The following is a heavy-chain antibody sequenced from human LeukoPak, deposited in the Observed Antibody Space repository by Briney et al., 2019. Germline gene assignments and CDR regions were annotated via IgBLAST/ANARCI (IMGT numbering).Heavy chain of an antibody. CDR1: GYTFTSYG. CDR3: ASVSRGYYIDY. J-gene: IGHJ4*02. CDR2: ISAYNGNT. V-gene: IGHV1-18*01. Sequence: GASVKVSCKAPGYTFTSYGISWVRQAPGQGLEWMGWISAYNGNTNYAQKLQGRVTMTTDTSTSTAYMELRSLRSDDTAMYYCASVSRGYYIDYWGQGTLVAVSS. D-gene: IGHD3-22*01.